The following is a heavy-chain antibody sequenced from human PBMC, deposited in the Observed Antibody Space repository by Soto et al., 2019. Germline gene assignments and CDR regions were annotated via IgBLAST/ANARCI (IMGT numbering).Heavy chain of an antibody. J-gene: IGHJ3*01. CDR3: APWHEREHAFDV. CDR1: GLTISGKKY. CDR2: LYDVDGS. D-gene: IGHD1-1*01. Sequence: DVQLVESGGGLIQPGESLRLSCAAFGLTISGKKYVAWVRQAPGKGLEWVAALYDVDGSFYADSVTGRFTTSSDSSKTTVYLQMNDLRPDDTAVYYCAPWHEREHAFDVWGQGTTVTISS. V-gene: IGHV3-53*01.